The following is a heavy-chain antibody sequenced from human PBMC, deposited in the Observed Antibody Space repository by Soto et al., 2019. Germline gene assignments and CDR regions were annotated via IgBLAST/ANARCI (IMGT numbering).Heavy chain of an antibody. Sequence: QVQLVQSGAEVKKPGSSVKVSCKASGSTFSSYAISWVRQAPGQGLEWMGGIIPIFGTANYAQKFQGRVTITADESTSTAYMELSSLRSEDTAVYYCARDHRRAVVVMTTPRWFDPWGQGTLVTVSS. J-gene: IGHJ5*02. CDR1: GSTFSSYA. V-gene: IGHV1-69*01. CDR3: ARDHRRAVVVMTTPRWFDP. CDR2: IIPIFGTA. D-gene: IGHD3-22*01.